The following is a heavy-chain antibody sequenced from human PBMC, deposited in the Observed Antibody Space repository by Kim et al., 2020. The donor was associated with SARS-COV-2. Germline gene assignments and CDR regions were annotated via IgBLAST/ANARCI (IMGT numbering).Heavy chain of an antibody. J-gene: IGHJ6*02. D-gene: IGHD6-6*01. CDR3: ARLRVAARRDYYYYGMDV. V-gene: IGHV4-34*01. Sequence: SETLSLTCAVYGGSFSGYYWSWIRQPPGKGLEWIGEINHSGSTNYNPSLKSRVTISVDTSKNQFSLKLSSVTAADTAVYYCARLRVAARRDYYYYGMDVWGQGTTVTVSS. CDR2: INHSGST. CDR1: GGSFSGYY.